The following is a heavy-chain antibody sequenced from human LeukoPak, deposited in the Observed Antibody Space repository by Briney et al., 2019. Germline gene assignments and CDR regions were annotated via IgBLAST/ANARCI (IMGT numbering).Heavy chain of an antibody. CDR1: GGTFSSYA. CDR3: ARDSDDSNYYYYYGMDV. J-gene: IGHJ6*02. D-gene: IGHD3-3*01. Sequence: GASVKVSCKASGGTFSSYAISWVRQAPGQGLEWMGRIIPILGIANYAQKFQGRVTMTTDTSTSTAYMELRSLRSDDTAVYYCARDSDDSNYYYYYGMDVWGQGTTVTVSS. V-gene: IGHV1-69*04. CDR2: IIPILGIA.